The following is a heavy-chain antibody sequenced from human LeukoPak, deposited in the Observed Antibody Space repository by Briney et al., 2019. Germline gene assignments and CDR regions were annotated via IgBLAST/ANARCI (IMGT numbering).Heavy chain of an antibody. Sequence: PGGSLRLSCAASGFTFDDYAMHWVRQAPGRGLEWVSGISWNSGSIGYADSVKGRFTISRENAKNSLSLQINSLKAEDTAVYYCVRQQTSHGNFDYWGQGTLVTVSS. CDR2: ISWNSGSI. CDR1: GFTFDDYA. V-gene: IGHV3-9*01. J-gene: IGHJ4*02. D-gene: IGHD1-1*01. CDR3: VRQQTSHGNFDY.